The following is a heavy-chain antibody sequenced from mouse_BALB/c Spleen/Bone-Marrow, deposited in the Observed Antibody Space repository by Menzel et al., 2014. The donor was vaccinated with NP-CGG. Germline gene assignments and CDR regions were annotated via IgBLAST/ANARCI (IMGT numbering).Heavy chain of an antibody. CDR2: IYPGDGDT. Sequence: VKLVESGAELMRAGSSVKISCKASGYAFSSYWLNWVKQKPGQGLERIGQIYPGDGDTNYNGKFKGKATLAADKSSSTAYMQLSSLTSEDSAVYFCARTGNLAWFAYWGQGTLVTVSA. D-gene: IGHD2-1*01. CDR1: GYAFSSYW. CDR3: ARTGNLAWFAY. V-gene: IGHV1-80*01. J-gene: IGHJ3*01.